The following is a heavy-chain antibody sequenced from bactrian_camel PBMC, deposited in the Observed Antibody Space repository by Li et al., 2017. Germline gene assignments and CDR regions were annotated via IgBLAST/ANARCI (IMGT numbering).Heavy chain of an antibody. CDR2: IDGDGKI. D-gene: IGHD2*01. CDR3: AEATEGHFSDLFIPDQYNL. CDR1: GNRVKFGY. V-gene: IGHV3S53*01. Sequence: HVQLVESGGGSVQAGGSLRLSCTTISGNRVKFGYMSWFRQAPGKEREGVAAIDGDGKIAYAESVKGRFAISKDDAKNTLYLQMNNLKPEDTAMYYCAEATEGHFSDLFIPDQYNLWGQGTQVTV. J-gene: IGHJ4*01.